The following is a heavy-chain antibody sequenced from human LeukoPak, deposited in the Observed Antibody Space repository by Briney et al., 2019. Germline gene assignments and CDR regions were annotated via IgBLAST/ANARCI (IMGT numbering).Heavy chain of an antibody. J-gene: IGHJ4*02. V-gene: IGHV3-53*01. D-gene: IGHD3-10*01. CDR3: AKDQYYYGSGSYTGGDY. CDR1: GFTVSSNY. CDR2: IYSGGST. Sequence: PGGSLRLSCAASGFTVSSNYMSWVRQAPGKGLEWVSVIYSGGSTYYADSVKGRFTISRDNSKNTLYLQVNSLRAEDTAVYYCAKDQYYYGSGSYTGGDYWGQGTLVTVSS.